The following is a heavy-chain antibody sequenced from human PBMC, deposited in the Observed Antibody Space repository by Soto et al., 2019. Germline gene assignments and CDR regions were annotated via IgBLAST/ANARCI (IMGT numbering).Heavy chain of an antibody. V-gene: IGHV5-51*01. D-gene: IGHD6-13*01. Sequence: GESLKISCKGSGYSFTSYWIGWVRQMPGKGLEWMGIIYPGDSDSRYSPSFQGQVTIPDDKSINTAYLQWSSLKASDTAMYYCARHLPDRGIAAAGTDYWGQGTLVTVSS. CDR2: IYPGDSDS. CDR1: GYSFTSYW. CDR3: ARHLPDRGIAAAGTDY. J-gene: IGHJ4*02.